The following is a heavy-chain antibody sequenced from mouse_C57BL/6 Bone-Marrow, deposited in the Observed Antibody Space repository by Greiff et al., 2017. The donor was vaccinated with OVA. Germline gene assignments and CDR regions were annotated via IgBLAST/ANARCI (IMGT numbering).Heavy chain of an antibody. Sequence: EVQLQQSGPVLVKPGASVKMSCKASGYTFTDYYMNWVKQSHGKSLEWIGVINPYNGGTSYNQKFKGKATLTVDKSSSTAYMELNSLTSEDSAVYYCAPLLRSYMDYWGQGTSVTVSS. D-gene: IGHD1-1*01. CDR2: INPYNGGT. V-gene: IGHV1-19*01. CDR1: GYTFTDYY. CDR3: APLLRSYMDY. J-gene: IGHJ4*01.